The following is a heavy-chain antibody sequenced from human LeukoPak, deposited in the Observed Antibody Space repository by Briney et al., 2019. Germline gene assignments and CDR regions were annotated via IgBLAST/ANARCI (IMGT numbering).Heavy chain of an antibody. Sequence: PGGSLRLSCAASGFTFSSYGMHWVRQAPGKGLEWVAFIRNDGSNKYYEDSVKGRFTISRDNSKNTLYLQMNSLRAEDTAVYYCAKSDSSGYYLRRFDYWGQGTLVTVSS. V-gene: IGHV3-30*02. J-gene: IGHJ4*02. D-gene: IGHD3-22*01. CDR3: AKSDSSGYYLRRFDY. CDR1: GFTFSSYG. CDR2: IRNDGSNK.